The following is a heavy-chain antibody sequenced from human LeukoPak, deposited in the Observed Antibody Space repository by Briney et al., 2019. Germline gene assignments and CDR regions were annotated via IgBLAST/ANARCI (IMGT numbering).Heavy chain of an antibody. V-gene: IGHV4-38-2*02. Sequence: SETLSLTCTVSGYSISSGYYWGWIRQSPGKGLEWIGSIYHSGSTYYNPSLKSRVTISVDTSKNQFSLKLSSVTAADTAVYYCARATVTNYYYYMDVWGKGTTVTISS. CDR1: GYSISSGYY. J-gene: IGHJ6*03. CDR3: ARATVTNYYYYMDV. D-gene: IGHD4-17*01. CDR2: IYHSGST.